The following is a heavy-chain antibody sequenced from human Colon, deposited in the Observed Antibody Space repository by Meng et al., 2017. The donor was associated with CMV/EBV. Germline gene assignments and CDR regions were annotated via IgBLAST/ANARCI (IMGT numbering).Heavy chain of an antibody. D-gene: IGHD2-15*01. J-gene: IGHJ4*02. V-gene: IGHV3-53*01. Sequence: GGSLRLSCAASGFNVSDNYLNWVRQAPGKGLEWVSTIFSGGVTYYADSVKGRCTISRDSSKKMVFLEMNSLTAEDTAVYYCARGLTYLGGSTLRAFDYWGQGTLVTVSS. CDR1: GFNVSDNY. CDR3: ARGLTYLGGSTLRAFDY. CDR2: IFSGGVT.